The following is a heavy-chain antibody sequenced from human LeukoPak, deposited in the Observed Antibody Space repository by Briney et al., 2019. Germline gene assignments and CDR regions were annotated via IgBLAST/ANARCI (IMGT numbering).Heavy chain of an antibody. CDR2: IYSSRGT. D-gene: IGHD1-26*01. J-gene: IGHJ3*02. CDR3: ATQWDGGAGAFDT. V-gene: IGHV3-66*01. CDR1: GFTVSSNY. Sequence: QAGGSLRLSCAASGFTVSSNYMSWVRQAPGKGPEWVSIIYSSRGTNYADSVKGRFTISRDNSKNTLYLQMNSLRAEDTAMYYCATQWDGGAGAFDTWGQGTMVTVSS.